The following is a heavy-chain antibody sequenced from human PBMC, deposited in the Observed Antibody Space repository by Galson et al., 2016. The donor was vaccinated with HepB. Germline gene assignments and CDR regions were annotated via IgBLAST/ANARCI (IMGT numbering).Heavy chain of an antibody. D-gene: IGHD2-15*01. CDR2: IHPYNANT. Sequence: SVKVSCKASGYTFTSYNINWVRQAPGQGLEWIGWIHPYNANTKFAPKFEDRVTMTTDTSTNTAYLELRGLSSDDTAVYFCARTAKCPLGSTNNDWGQGTTVTVSS. V-gene: IGHV1-18*01. J-gene: IGHJ6*02. CDR1: GYTFTSYN. CDR3: ARTAKCPLGSTNND.